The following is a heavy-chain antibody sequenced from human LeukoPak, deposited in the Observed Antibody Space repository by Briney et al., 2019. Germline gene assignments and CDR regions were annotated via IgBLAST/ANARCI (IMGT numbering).Heavy chain of an antibody. J-gene: IGHJ4*02. CDR1: GFTFSSYA. Sequence: SGGSLRLSCAAPGFTFSSYAMSWVRQAPGKGLEWVSAISGSGGSTYYADSVKGRFTISRDNSKNTLYLQMNSLRAEDTAVYYCAKDPGYYGSGSYPVWGQGTLVTVSS. D-gene: IGHD3-10*01. V-gene: IGHV3-23*01. CDR2: ISGSGGST. CDR3: AKDPGYYGSGSYPV.